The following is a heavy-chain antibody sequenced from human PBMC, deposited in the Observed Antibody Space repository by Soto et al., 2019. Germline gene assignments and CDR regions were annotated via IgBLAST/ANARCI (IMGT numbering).Heavy chain of an antibody. Sequence: ASVKVSCKASGYTFTSYGISWVRQAPGQGLEWMGWISAYNGNTNYAQKLQGRVTMTTDTSTSTAYMELRSLRSDDTAVYYCAKTYYDFWSGYYDAFDIWGQGTMVTVSS. CDR3: AKTYYDFWSGYYDAFDI. CDR2: ISAYNGNT. V-gene: IGHV1-18*01. CDR1: GYTFTSYG. J-gene: IGHJ3*02. D-gene: IGHD3-3*01.